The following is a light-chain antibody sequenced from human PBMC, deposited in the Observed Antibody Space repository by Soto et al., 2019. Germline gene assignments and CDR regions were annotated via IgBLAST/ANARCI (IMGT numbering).Light chain of an antibody. CDR1: QTISSW. Sequence: DIQMTQSPSTLSGSVGDRVTITCRASQTISSWLAWYQQKPGKAPKLLIYKASTLKSGVPSRFSGSGSGKDFTLTISRLEPEDVAVYYCQQYGDSPLYTFGQETKVEI. J-gene: IGKJ2*01. V-gene: IGKV1-5*03. CDR3: QQYGDSPLYT. CDR2: KAS.